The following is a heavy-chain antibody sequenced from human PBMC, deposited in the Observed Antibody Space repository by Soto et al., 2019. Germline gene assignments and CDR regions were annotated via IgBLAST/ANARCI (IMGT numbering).Heavy chain of an antibody. J-gene: IGHJ5*02. CDR3: ARDSGYCSGGSCSMENWCDP. Sequence: QVQLVESGGGVVQPGRSLRLSCAASGFTFSSYGMHWVRQAPGKGLEWVAVIWYDGSNKYYADSVKGRFTISRDNSKNTLYLQMNSLRAEDTAVYYCARDSGYCSGGSCSMENWCDPWGQGTLVTVSS. V-gene: IGHV3-33*01. D-gene: IGHD2-15*01. CDR2: IWYDGSNK. CDR1: GFTFSSYG.